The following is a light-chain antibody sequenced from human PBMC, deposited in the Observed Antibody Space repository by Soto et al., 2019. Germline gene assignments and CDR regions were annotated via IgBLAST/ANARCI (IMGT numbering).Light chain of an antibody. CDR3: QQYNYWPPWT. V-gene: IGKV3-15*01. CDR1: QSVSNN. CDR2: GAS. Sequence: EIEMTQSPATLSVSPGERATLSCRASQSVSNNLAWYQQKPGQAPRLLIYGASTRATGIPARFSGSGSGTEFTLTISSLQSEDFAVYYCQQYNYWPPWTFGQGTEVEIK. J-gene: IGKJ1*01.